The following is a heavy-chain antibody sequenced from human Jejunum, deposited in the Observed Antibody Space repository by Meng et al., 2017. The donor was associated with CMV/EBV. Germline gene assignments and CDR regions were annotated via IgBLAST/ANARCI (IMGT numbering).Heavy chain of an antibody. CDR2: INQRGSEQ. Sequence: AASGFTFSTHWMNWVRQAPGKGLEWVANINQRGSEQYYVDSVKGRFTISRDNANNSLYLQMTSLRVEDTGVYYCGREDYYEGSGDYWGQGTLVTVSS. D-gene: IGHD3-22*01. CDR1: GFTFSTHW. J-gene: IGHJ4*02. CDR3: GREDYYEGSGDY. V-gene: IGHV3-7*01.